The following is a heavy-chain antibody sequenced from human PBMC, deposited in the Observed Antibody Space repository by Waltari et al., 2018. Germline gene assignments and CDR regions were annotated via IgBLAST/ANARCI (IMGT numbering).Heavy chain of an antibody. CDR1: GFTFDDYA. J-gene: IGHJ4*02. Sequence: EVQLVESGGGLVQPGRSLRLSCAASGFTFDDYAMHWVRQAPGKGLEWVSGISWNSGSIGYADSVKGRFTISRDNAKNSLYLQMNSLRAEDMALYYCAKDISSSSWFAFDYWGQGTLVTVSS. V-gene: IGHV3-9*03. CDR2: ISWNSGSI. CDR3: AKDISSSSWFAFDY. D-gene: IGHD6-13*01.